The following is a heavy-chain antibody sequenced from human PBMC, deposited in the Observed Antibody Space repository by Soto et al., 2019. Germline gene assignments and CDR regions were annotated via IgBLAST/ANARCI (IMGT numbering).Heavy chain of an antibody. J-gene: IGHJ6*02. Sequence: SVKVSCEASGGTFSSYAISWVRQAPVQGLEWMGGIIPIFGTANYAQKFQGRVTITADESTSTAYMELSSLRSEDTAVYYCARDSSRGRVPAPYGMDVWGQGTTVTVSS. V-gene: IGHV1-69*13. CDR2: IIPIFGTA. D-gene: IGHD2-2*01. CDR3: ARDSSRGRVPAPYGMDV. CDR1: GGTFSSYA.